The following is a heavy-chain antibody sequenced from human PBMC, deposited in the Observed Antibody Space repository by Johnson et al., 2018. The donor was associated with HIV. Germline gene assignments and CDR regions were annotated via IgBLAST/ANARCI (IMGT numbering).Heavy chain of an antibody. V-gene: IGHV3-30*19. CDR1: GFTFSTYG. CDR2: MWYDGSNK. CDR3: ARGRVAAGGMHGGGFDI. J-gene: IGHJ3*02. D-gene: IGHD6-13*01. Sequence: QVQLVESGGGVVQPGRSLRLSCAASGFTFSTYGMHWVRQAPGKGLEWVAVMWYDGSNKYYADSVKGRFAISRDNSKNTLYLQMNSLRAEDTAVYYCARGRVAAGGMHGGGFDIWGQGTMVTVSS.